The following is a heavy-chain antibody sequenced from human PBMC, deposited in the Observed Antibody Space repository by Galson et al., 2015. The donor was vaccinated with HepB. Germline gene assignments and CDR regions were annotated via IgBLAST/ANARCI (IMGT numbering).Heavy chain of an antibody. CDR2: ISAYNGNT. D-gene: IGHD6-13*01. Sequence: SVKVSCKASGYTFTSYGISWVRQAPGQGLEWMGWISAYNGNTNYAQKLQGRVTMTTDTSTSTAYMELRSLRSDDTAVYYCAREIAAAGTNYYYGMDVWGQWTTVTVSS. J-gene: IGHJ6*02. CDR1: GYTFTSYG. CDR3: AREIAAAGTNYYYGMDV. V-gene: IGHV1-18*04.